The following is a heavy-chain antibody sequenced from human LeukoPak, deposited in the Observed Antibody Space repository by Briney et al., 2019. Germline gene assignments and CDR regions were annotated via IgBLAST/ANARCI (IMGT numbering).Heavy chain of an antibody. CDR3: ATASSYSSSWYSIDRYYYYYMDV. J-gene: IGHJ6*03. CDR1: GYTLTELS. CDR2: IDPEDGET. Sequence: ASVKVSCKVSGYTLTELSMHWVRQAPGKGLEWMGGIDPEDGETIYAQKFQGRVTMTEDTSTDTAYMELSSLRSEDTAVYYCATASSYSSSWYSIDRYYYYYMDVWGKGTTVTVSS. D-gene: IGHD6-13*01. V-gene: IGHV1-24*01.